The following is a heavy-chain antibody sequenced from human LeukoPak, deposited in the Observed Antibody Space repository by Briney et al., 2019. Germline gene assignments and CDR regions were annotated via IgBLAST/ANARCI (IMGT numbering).Heavy chain of an antibody. V-gene: IGHV1-46*01. J-gene: IGHJ6*02. D-gene: IGHD2-21*02. CDR2: INPSGGST. Sequence: ASVKVSCKASGYTFTSYYMHWVRQAPGQGLEWMGIINPSGGSTSYAQKFQGRVTMTRDTSTSTDYMELSSLRSEDTAVYYCASVVTAIRRYYYYGMDVWGQGTTVTVSS. CDR3: ASVVTAIRRYYYYGMDV. CDR1: GYTFTSYY.